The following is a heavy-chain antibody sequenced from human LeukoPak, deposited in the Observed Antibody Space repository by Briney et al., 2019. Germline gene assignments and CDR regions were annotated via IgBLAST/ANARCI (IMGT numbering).Heavy chain of an antibody. D-gene: IGHD6-13*01. J-gene: IGHJ3*02. CDR2: IYTSGST. CDR3: ARDRWSSSWASDAFDI. CDR1: GGSISSYY. V-gene: IGHV4-4*07. Sequence: SETLSLTCTVSGGSISSYYWSWLREPAGKGLEWIGRIYTSGSTNYNPSLKSRVTMSVDTSKNQFSLKLSSVTAADTAVYYCARDRWSSSWASDAFDIWGQGTMVTVSS.